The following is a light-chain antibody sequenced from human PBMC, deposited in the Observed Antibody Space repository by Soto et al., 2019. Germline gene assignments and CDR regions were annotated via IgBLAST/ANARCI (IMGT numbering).Light chain of an antibody. Sequence: EKVMTQSPATLSVSPGERVTLSCRASQSLYSNLAWFQQKPGQAPRLLIYGAVTRATGVPARFSGSESGTEFTLTISSLQSEDFAVYYCQQYNNWPPITCGQGTRLEIK. CDR3: QQYNNWPPIT. V-gene: IGKV3-15*01. CDR1: QSLYSN. CDR2: GAV. J-gene: IGKJ5*01.